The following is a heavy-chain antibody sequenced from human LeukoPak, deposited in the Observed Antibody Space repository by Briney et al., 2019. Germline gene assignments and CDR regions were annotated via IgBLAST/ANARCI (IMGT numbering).Heavy chain of an antibody. CDR1: GGSISSSSYY. V-gene: IGHV4-39*01. D-gene: IGHD6-13*01. CDR3: ASIIGAGTKLNWFDP. Sequence: NPSETLSLTCTVSGGSISSSSYYWGWIRQPPGKGLEWIGSIYYSGSTYYNPSLKSRVTISVDTSKNQFSLKLSSVTAADTAVYYCASIIGAGTKLNWFDPWGQGTLVTVSS. CDR2: IYYSGST. J-gene: IGHJ5*02.